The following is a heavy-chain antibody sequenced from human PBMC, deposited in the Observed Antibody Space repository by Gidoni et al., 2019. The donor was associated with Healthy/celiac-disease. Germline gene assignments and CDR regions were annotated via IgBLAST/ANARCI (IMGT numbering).Heavy chain of an antibody. CDR1: GFTFSSYG. D-gene: IGHD6-6*01. V-gene: IGHV3-30*18. CDR2: ISYDGSNK. J-gene: IGHJ3*02. CDR3: AKVGLNRLVRDAFDI. Sequence: QVQLVESGGGVVQPVRSLRLSCAASGFTFSSYGMHWVRQAPDKGLEWVAVISYDGSNKYYADSVKGRFTISRDNSKNTLYLQMNSLRAEDTAVYYCAKVGLNRLVRDAFDIWGQGTMVTVSS.